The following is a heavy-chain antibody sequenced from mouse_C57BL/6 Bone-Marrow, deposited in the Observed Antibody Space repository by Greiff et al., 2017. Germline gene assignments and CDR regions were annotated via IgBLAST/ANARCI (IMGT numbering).Heavy chain of an antibody. Sequence: EVMLVESGGDLVKPGGSLKLSCAASGYTFSSYGMSWVRQTPDKRLEWVATISSGGSYTYYPDSVKGRFTISRDNAKNTLYLQRSSLTAEDTAVYCCARYYDDYFDYGGQGTTLTVSS. CDR1: GYTFSSYG. D-gene: IGHD1-1*02. CDR2: ISSGGSYT. CDR3: ARYYDDYFDY. J-gene: IGHJ2*01. V-gene: IGHV5-6*01.